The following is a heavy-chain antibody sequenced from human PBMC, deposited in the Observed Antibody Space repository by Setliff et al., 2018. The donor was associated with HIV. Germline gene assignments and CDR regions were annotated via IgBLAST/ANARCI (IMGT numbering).Heavy chain of an antibody. CDR2: ISAGGGDT. CDR1: GFTFSSYA. V-gene: IGHV3-23*01. D-gene: IGHD2-15*01. Sequence: GGSLRLSCAASGFTFSSYAMSWVRQAPGKGLEWVSTISAGGGDTYYADSVKGRFTISRDNSKNTMYLQMNSLRAEDTAVYFCAKDILCSGGSCKHFDYWGQGTLVTVSS. J-gene: IGHJ4*02. CDR3: AKDILCSGGSCKHFDY.